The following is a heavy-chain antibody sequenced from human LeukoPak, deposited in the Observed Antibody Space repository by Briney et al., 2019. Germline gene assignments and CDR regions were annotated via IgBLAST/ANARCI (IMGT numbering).Heavy chain of an antibody. CDR1: GFTFSSYW. CDR2: IKQDGSEK. D-gene: IGHD3-10*01. V-gene: IGHV3-7*01. J-gene: IGHJ3*02. Sequence: GGSLRLSCAASGFTFSSYWMSWVRQAPGKGLEWVANIKQDGSEKYYVESVKGRFTISRDNAKNSLYLQMNSLRAEDTAVYYCARVLLWFGELFGAFDIWGQGTMVTVSS. CDR3: ARVLLWFGELFGAFDI.